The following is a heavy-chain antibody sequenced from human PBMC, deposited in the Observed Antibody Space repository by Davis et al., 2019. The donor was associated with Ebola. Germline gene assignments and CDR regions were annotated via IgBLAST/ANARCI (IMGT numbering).Heavy chain of an antibody. D-gene: IGHD2-15*01. V-gene: IGHV1-2*04. CDR3: ASSGAVATIGLRYCSGGSCYSPYYYGMDV. Sequence: ASVKVSCKASGYTFTGYYMHWVRQAPGQGLEWMGWINPNSGGTNYAQKFQGWVTMTRATSISTAYMELSRLRSDDTAVYYCASSGAVATIGLRYCSGGSCYSPYYYGMDVWGQGTTVTVSS. CDR2: INPNSGGT. CDR1: GYTFTGYY. J-gene: IGHJ6*02.